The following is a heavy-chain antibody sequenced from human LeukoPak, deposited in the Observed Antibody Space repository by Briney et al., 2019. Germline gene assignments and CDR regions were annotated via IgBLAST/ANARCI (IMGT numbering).Heavy chain of an antibody. CDR1: GGSISSYY. V-gene: IGHV4-59*01. CDR2: THYGGST. J-gene: IGHJ3*02. Sequence: SETLSLTCTVSGGSISSYYWSWLRQPPGKGLEYIGYTHYGGSTNYNPSLKSRVTISLDMSGNQFSLRLSSVTAADTAVYYCASGYCGGACQLGGVDMWGQGTMVTVSS. D-gene: IGHD2-21*02. CDR3: ASGYCGGACQLGGVDM.